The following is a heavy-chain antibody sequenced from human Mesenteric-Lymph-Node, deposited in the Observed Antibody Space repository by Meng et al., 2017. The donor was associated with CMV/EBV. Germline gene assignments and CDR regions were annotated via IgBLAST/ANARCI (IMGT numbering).Heavy chain of an antibody. Sequence: SLKISCAASGFTFDDYAMHWVRQAPGKGLEWVSGISWNSGSIGYADSVKGRFTISRDNAKNSLYLQMNSLRAEDTAVYYCARDPYSGSYKGQVWGQGTTVTVSS. CDR2: ISWNSGSI. D-gene: IGHD1-26*01. J-gene: IGHJ6*02. V-gene: IGHV3-9*01. CDR3: ARDPYSGSYKGQV. CDR1: GFTFDDYA.